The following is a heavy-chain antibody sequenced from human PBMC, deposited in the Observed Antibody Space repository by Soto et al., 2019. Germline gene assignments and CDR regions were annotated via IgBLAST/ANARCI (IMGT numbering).Heavy chain of an antibody. D-gene: IGHD3-10*01. CDR2: IYYSGST. Sequence: SXTLSLTCTVSGGSISSSSYYWCWIRQPPGKGLEWIGSIYYSGSTYYNPSLKSRVTISVDTSKNQFSLKLSSVTAADTAVYYCARHEMVRGVPSIDYWGQGTLVTVSS. CDR1: GGSISSSSYY. J-gene: IGHJ4*02. V-gene: IGHV4-39*01. CDR3: ARHEMVRGVPSIDY.